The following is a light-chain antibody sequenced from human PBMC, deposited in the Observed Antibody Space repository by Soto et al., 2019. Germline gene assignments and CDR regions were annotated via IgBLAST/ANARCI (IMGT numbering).Light chain of an antibody. CDR2: AAS. J-gene: IGKJ1*01. V-gene: IGKV3-20*01. Sequence: EIVLTQSPGTLSLSPGERATLSCRASQSVSNSYLAWYQQKPGQAPRLLIYAASSRATGIPDRFSGSGSGTDFTLTISRLEPEDFAVYYCQQTYSFPRTFGQGT. CDR1: QSVSNSY. CDR3: QQTYSFPRT.